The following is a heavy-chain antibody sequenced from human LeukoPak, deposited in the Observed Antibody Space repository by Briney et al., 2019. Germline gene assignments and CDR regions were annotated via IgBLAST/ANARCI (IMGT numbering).Heavy chain of an antibody. Sequence: SETLSLTCTVSGGSISDSIYYWGWIRQPPGKGLEWIGSIYYSGTTYYSPSLESRVTISVDTSNNQVSLNLNSVTAADTAIYFCARGGFYGHPFDFGGQGTLVTVSS. J-gene: IGHJ4*02. CDR2: IYYSGTT. V-gene: IGHV4-39*07. CDR3: ARGGFYGHPFDF. CDR1: GGSISDSIYY. D-gene: IGHD3-10*01.